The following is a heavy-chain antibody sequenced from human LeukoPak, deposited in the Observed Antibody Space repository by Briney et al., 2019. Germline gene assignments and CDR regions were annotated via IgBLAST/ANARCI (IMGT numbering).Heavy chain of an antibody. J-gene: IGHJ5*02. CDR3: ARAHPTYGSPP. Sequence: HTGGSLRLSCAASGFTFSSYEMNWVRQAPGKGLEWVSYISSSGSTIYYADSVKGRFTISRDNAKNSLYLQMNSLRAEDTAVYYCARAHPTYGSPPWGQGTLVTVSS. D-gene: IGHD3-10*01. V-gene: IGHV3-48*03. CDR2: ISSSGSTI. CDR1: GFTFSSYE.